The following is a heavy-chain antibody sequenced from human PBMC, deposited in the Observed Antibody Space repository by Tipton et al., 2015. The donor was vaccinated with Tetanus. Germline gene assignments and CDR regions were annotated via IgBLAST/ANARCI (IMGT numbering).Heavy chain of an antibody. CDR2: IHPSGST. D-gene: IGHD2/OR15-2a*01. CDR1: GGTFSGYY. J-gene: IGHJ4*02. Sequence: GLVKPSETLSLTCTIYGGTFSGYYCSWIRQPPGRGLEWIGEIHPSGSTNYNPSVTGQVTHSQETSKSQFSLKLRSVTAADTAVYNCSRGVNRTKAGIDWGQGTLVTVSS. CDR3: SRGVNRTKAGID. V-gene: IGHV4-34*01.